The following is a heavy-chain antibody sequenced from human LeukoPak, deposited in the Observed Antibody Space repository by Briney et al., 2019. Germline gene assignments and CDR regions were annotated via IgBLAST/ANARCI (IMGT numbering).Heavy chain of an antibody. Sequence: GGSLRLSCAASGFNYSSYTMNWVRQAPGMGLGWLSSISASRGITYYADSVKGRFTISRDNAKNSLYLQMNSLRVEDTAVYYCVRGSLASGVVVYYYYYLDVWGKGTTVTVSS. CDR2: ISASRGIT. CDR3: VRGSLASGVVVYYYYYLDV. D-gene: IGHD3-3*01. CDR1: GFNYSSYT. J-gene: IGHJ6*03. V-gene: IGHV3-48*01.